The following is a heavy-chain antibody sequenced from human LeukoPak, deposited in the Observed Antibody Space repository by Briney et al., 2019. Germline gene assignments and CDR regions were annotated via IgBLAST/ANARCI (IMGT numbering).Heavy chain of an antibody. CDR1: GFTFSSYA. CDR2: ISGSGTTT. V-gene: IGHV3-23*01. CDR3: ARGASRISWPGIDY. Sequence: GGSLRLSCAASGFTFSSYAMTWVRQAPGKGLEWVSTISGSGTTTYYADSVKGRFTISRDHSNNSVSLQMTNLRVEDTAIYYCARGASRISWPGIDYWGQGTLVTVPS. J-gene: IGHJ4*02. D-gene: IGHD3-3*02.